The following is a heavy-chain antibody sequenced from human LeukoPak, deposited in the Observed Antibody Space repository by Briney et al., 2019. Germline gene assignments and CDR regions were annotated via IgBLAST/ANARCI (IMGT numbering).Heavy chain of an antibody. J-gene: IGHJ4*02. CDR3: ARDPTRPDYFDY. CDR2: IIPIFGTA. V-gene: IGHV1-69*05. D-gene: IGHD1-26*01. Sequence: SVKVSCKASGYTFTSYGTSWVRQAPGQGLEWMGRIIPIFGTANYAQKFQGRVTITTDESTSTAYMELSSLRSEDTAVYYCARDPTRPDYFDYWGQGTLVTVSS. CDR1: GYTFTSYG.